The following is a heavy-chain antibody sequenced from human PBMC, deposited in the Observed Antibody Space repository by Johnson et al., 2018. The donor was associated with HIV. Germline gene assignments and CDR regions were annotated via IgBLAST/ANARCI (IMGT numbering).Heavy chain of an antibody. V-gene: IGHV3-30*04. Sequence: HVQLVESGGDLVQRGGSLRLSCTSALSFSGYAMHWVRQAPGTGLERVAVVSYDSRNKYYADSVKGRFTISRDNSKNTVFLQMDSLRGEDTAVYYCARVTNDAFDIWGQGTMVTVSS. CDR1: ALSFSGYA. CDR3: ARVTNDAFDI. J-gene: IGHJ3*02. CDR2: VSYDSRNK.